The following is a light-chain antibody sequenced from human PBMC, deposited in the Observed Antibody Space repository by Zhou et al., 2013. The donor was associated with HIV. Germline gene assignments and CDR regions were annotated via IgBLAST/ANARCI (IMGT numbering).Light chain of an antibody. V-gene: IGKV3-20*01. CDR3: QLYGDSPPMYT. CDR1: QSVRAKY. Sequence: ESVLTQSPGTLSLSPGERAILSCRASQSVRAKYLAWYQHKSGQAPRLLIYGASSRATGIPDRFSGSGSGTDFTLTISRLEPEDFAVYYCQLYGDSPPMYTFGQGTKVEIK. J-gene: IGKJ2*01. CDR2: GAS.